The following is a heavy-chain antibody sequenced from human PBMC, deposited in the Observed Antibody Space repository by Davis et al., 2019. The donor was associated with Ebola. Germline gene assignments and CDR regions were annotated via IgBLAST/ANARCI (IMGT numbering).Heavy chain of an antibody. J-gene: IGHJ6*02. CDR3: ARGGGYGGYGMDV. V-gene: IGHV4-34*01. D-gene: IGHD5-12*01. CDR1: GGSFSGYY. CDR2: INHSGST. Sequence: SETLSLTCAVYGGSFSGYYWSWIRQPPGKGLEWIGEINHSGSTNYNPSLKRRVTISVDTSKNQFSLKLSSVTAADTAVYYCARGGGYGGYGMDVWGQGTTVTVSS.